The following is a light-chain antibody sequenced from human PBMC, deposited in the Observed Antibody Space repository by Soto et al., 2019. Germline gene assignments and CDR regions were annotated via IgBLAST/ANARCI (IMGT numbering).Light chain of an antibody. CDR1: QGISNY. CDR3: QKYNSAPWT. Sequence: DIQMTQSPFSLSASVGDRVTITCRASQGISNYLAWYQQKPGQVPKLLIYAASTLQSGVPSRFSGGGSGTDFSLTISSLQPEDVATYYCQKYNSAPWTFGQGTKVEIK. J-gene: IGKJ1*01. V-gene: IGKV1-27*01. CDR2: AAS.